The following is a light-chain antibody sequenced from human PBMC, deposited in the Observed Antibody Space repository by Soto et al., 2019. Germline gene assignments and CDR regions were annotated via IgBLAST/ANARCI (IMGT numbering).Light chain of an antibody. V-gene: IGLV2-23*01. CDR3: CSYVGASTYV. CDR1: TSFVGSYNF. CDR2: EDT. J-gene: IGLJ1*01. Sequence: QPVLTQPASVSGSPGQSITISCTGTTSFVGSYNFVSWYQQLPGKAPQVLIYEDTKRPSGVSNRFSGSISGSTASLTISGLQAEDEADYHCCSYVGASTYVFGTGTKLTVL.